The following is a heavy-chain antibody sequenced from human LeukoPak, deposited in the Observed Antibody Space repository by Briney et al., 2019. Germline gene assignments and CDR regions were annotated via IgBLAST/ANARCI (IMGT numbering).Heavy chain of an antibody. V-gene: IGHV4-39*01. J-gene: IGHJ3*02. Sequence: SETLSLTCTVSGGSISSSSYYWGWIRQPPGKGLEWIGSIYYSGSTYYNPSLKSRVTISVDTSKNQFSLKLSSVTAADTAVYYCARYLWVGDSSGYQKRDAFDIWGQGTMVTVSS. CDR1: GGSISSSSYY. D-gene: IGHD3-22*01. CDR3: ARYLWVGDSSGYQKRDAFDI. CDR2: IYYSGST.